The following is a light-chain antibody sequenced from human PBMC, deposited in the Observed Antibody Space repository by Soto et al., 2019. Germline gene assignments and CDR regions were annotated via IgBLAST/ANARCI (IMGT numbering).Light chain of an antibody. CDR2: EVS. CDR3: SSFTSSSTLYV. Sequence: QYVLTQPASVSGSPGQSITISCTGTSSDVGGYNSVSWYQQHQGKAPKLMIYEVSNRPSGVSNRFSGSKSGNTASLTVSGLQAEDEADYYCSSFTSSSTLYVFGTGTKLTVL. CDR1: SSDVGGYNS. V-gene: IGLV2-14*01. J-gene: IGLJ1*01.